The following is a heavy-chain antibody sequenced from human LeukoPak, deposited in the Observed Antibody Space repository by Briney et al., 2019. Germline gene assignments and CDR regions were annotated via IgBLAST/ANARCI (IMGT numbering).Heavy chain of an antibody. V-gene: IGHV3-11*03. Sequence: GGSLRLSCAASGFTFSDYYMSWIRQAPGKGREWVSYISSSSSYTTYADSVKGRFTISRDNAKNSLYLQMNSLRAEDTAVYYCASGYGGNSFFDYWGQGTLVTVSS. CDR1: GFTFSDYY. J-gene: IGHJ4*02. D-gene: IGHD4-23*01. CDR2: ISSSSSYT. CDR3: ASGYGGNSFFDY.